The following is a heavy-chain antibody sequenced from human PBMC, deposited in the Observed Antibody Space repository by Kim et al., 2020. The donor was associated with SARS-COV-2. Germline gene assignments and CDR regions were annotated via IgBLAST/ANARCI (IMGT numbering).Heavy chain of an antibody. V-gene: IGHV3-48*03. J-gene: IGHJ4*02. D-gene: IGHD2-8*01. CDR1: GFTFSSYE. CDR2: ISSSGSTI. CDR3: ARGEWSDHTVAPLDY. Sequence: GGSLRLSCAASGFTFSSYEMNWVRQAPGKGLEWVSYISSSGSTIYYADSVKGRFTISRDNAKNSLYLQMNSLRAEDTAVYYCARGEWSDHTVAPLDYWGQGTLVTVSS.